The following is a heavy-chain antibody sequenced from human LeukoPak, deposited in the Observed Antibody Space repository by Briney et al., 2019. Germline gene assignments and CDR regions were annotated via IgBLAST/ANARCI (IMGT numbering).Heavy chain of an antibody. Sequence: GGSLRLSCAASGFTFSSYAMHWVRQAPGKGLERVAVISYDGSNKYYADSVKGRFTISRDNSKNTLNLQMNSLRAEDTAVYYCARDTGSSWYKDFDYWGQGTLVTVSS. CDR1: GFTFSSYA. D-gene: IGHD6-13*01. CDR2: ISYDGSNK. CDR3: ARDTGSSWYKDFDY. J-gene: IGHJ4*02. V-gene: IGHV3-30*04.